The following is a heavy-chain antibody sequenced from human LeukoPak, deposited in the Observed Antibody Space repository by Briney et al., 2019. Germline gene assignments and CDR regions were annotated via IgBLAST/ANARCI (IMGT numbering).Heavy chain of an antibody. Sequence: PSETLSLTCTVSGGSISSYYWSWIRQPPGKGLEWIGYIYYSGCTNYNPSLKSRVTISVDTSRNQFSLRLSSVTAADTAVYFCAKWASDNRAFDLWGQGTLVTVSS. D-gene: IGHD2-8*01. CDR3: AKWASDNRAFDL. J-gene: IGHJ4*02. CDR2: IYYSGCT. CDR1: GGSISSYY. V-gene: IGHV4-59*08.